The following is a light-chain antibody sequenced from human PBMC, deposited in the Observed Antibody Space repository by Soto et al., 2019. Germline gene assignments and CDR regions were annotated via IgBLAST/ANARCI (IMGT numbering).Light chain of an antibody. V-gene: IGKV3-20*01. Sequence: ELVLTQSPGPLSLSPGESAALSCRASQPVSSNFLAWYQQKPGQAPRLLIYGVSSRASGIPDRFFGSGSGTDFTLTINRLEPEDFAVYYCQQYDNSPITFGQGTRLEIK. CDR2: GVS. J-gene: IGKJ5*01. CDR1: QPVSSNF. CDR3: QQYDNSPIT.